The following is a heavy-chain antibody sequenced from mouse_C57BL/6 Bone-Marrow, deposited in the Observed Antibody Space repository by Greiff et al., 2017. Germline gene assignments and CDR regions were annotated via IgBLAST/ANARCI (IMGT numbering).Heavy chain of an antibody. CDR1: GYTFTSYW. Sequence: QVQLKQPGAELVKPGASVKVSCKASGYTFTSYWMHWVKQRPGQGLEWIGRIHPSDSDTNYNQKFKGKATLTVDKSSSTAYMQLSSLTSEDSAVYYCAIFYYYGSSPFAYWGQGTLVTVSA. CDR2: IHPSDSDT. J-gene: IGHJ3*01. D-gene: IGHD1-1*01. V-gene: IGHV1-74*01. CDR3: AIFYYYGSSPFAY.